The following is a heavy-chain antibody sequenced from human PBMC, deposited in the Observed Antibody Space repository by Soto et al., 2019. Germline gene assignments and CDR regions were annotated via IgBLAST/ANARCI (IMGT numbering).Heavy chain of an antibody. D-gene: IGHD3-3*01. J-gene: IGHJ4*02. Sequence: SETLSLTCTVSGGSISSYYWSWILQPPWKGLEWIGYIYYSGSTNYNPSLKSRVTISVDTSKNQFSLKLSSVTAADTAVYYCARSGDYDFWSGYYTFDYWGQGTLVTVSS. CDR2: IYYSGST. V-gene: IGHV4-59*01. CDR3: ARSGDYDFWSGYYTFDY. CDR1: GGSISSYY.